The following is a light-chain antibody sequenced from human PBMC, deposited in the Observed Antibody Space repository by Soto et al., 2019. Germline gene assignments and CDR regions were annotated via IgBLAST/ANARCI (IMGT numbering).Light chain of an antibody. J-gene: IGKJ5*01. Sequence: EIVLTQSPGTLSLSPGERATLSCRASQSVSSSYLAWYQQKPGQAPRLLIYGASSRATGIPDRFSGSGSGTEFTLTINSLQSEDFAVYYCQQYNNWPITFGQGTRLEIK. CDR3: QQYNNWPIT. V-gene: IGKV3-20*01. CDR2: GAS. CDR1: QSVSSSY.